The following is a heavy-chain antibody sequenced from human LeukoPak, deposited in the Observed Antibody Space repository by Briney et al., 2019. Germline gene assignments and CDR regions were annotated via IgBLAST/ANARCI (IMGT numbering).Heavy chain of an antibody. D-gene: IGHD3-22*01. CDR3: ARGYDSSGYSTDY. J-gene: IGHJ4*02. Sequence: SETLSLTCTVSGGSISSYYWSWIRQPPGKGLEWIGYIYYSGSTNYNPSLKSRVTISVDTSKNQFSLKLSSVTAADTAVYYCARGYDSSGYSTDYWGQGTLVTVSS. V-gene: IGHV4-59*01. CDR1: GGSISSYY. CDR2: IYYSGST.